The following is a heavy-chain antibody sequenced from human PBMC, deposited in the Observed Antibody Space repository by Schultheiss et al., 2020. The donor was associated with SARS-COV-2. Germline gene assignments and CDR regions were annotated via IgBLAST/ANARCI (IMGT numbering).Heavy chain of an antibody. CDR1: GGTFSTYP. V-gene: IGHV1-69*13. Sequence: SVKVSCKTSGGTFSTYPISWVRQAPGRGLEWLGGIIPILGSPNYAQNFQGRVTMIADESTSTAYMELSSLTSDDTAVYYCARGGGHDYGDYWYFDLWGRGALVTVSS. CDR2: IIPILGSP. CDR3: ARGGGHDYGDYWYFDL. D-gene: IGHD4-17*01. J-gene: IGHJ2*01.